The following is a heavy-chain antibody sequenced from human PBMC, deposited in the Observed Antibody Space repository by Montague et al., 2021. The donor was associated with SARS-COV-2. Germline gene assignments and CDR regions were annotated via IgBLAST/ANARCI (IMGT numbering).Heavy chain of an antibody. CDR1: TEAFNGYY. CDR2: VIHPGSA. CDR3: ARGVYNRVIFVVSHRYYFDY. D-gene: IGHD3-9*01. V-gene: IGHV4-34*01. Sequence: SETLSLTCAVYTEAFNGYYWTWIRQPPGKGLGWIGEVIHPGSAKYNPSLKSRGPISMDTYRKQVSLRLTSVTAADTATYYCARGVYNRVIFVVSHRYYFDYWGQGTMVAVSA. J-gene: IGHJ4*02.